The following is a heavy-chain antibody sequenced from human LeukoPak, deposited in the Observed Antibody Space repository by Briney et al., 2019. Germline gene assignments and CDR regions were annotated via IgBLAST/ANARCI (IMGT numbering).Heavy chain of an antibody. CDR3: AGDDTGFEY. CDR2: ISHTGVT. Sequence: PSETLSLTCSVSGFSISSAYHWGWIRQPPGGRLEWIGSISHTGVTYYNPSFKSRLTISLDTSKDQFSLQLTSVTAADTAMYYCAGDDTGFEYWGQGIVVTVSS. J-gene: IGHJ4*02. D-gene: IGHD1-1*01. CDR1: GFSISSAYH. V-gene: IGHV4-38-2*02.